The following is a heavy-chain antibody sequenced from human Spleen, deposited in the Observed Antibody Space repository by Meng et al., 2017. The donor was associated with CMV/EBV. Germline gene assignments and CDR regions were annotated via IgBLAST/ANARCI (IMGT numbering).Heavy chain of an antibody. Sequence: GGSLRLSCAASGFSVNSRYMNWVRQAPGKGLQWVSVIYSDGTTYYADSVKGRFTISRDNSKNTLYLQLNSLRAEDTAMYYCASHSTYYHDAFDIWGQGTMVTVSS. CDR3: ASHSTYYHDAFDI. V-gene: IGHV3-53*01. D-gene: IGHD3-22*01. CDR2: IYSDGTT. J-gene: IGHJ3*02. CDR1: GFSVNSRY.